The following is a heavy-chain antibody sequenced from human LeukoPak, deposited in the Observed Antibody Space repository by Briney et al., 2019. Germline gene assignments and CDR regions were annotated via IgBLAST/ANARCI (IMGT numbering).Heavy chain of an antibody. V-gene: IGHV4-30-4*01. CDR2: IYYSGST. Sequence: SETLSLTCTVSGGPISSGDYYWSWIRQPPGKGLEWIGYIYYSGSTYYNPSLKRRVTISVDTSKNQFSLKLSSVTAADTAVYYCASGLLTGYHNFDYWGQGTLVTVSS. CDR3: ASGLLTGYHNFDY. CDR1: GGPISSGDYY. J-gene: IGHJ4*02. D-gene: IGHD3-9*01.